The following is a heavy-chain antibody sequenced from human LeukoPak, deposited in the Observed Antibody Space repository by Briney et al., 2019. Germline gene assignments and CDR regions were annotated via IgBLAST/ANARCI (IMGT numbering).Heavy chain of an antibody. CDR3: ARYGRDYYDSSGYSAGRDAFDI. CDR1: GFTFSSYG. CDR2: ILSDGSKE. Sequence: GSLRLSCAESGFTFSSYGMHWVRQAPGKGLEWVAVILSDGSKEFYTDSVKGRFTISRDNSKNTLYLQMNSLRAEDTAVYYCARYGRDYYDSSGYSAGRDAFDIWGQGTMVTVSS. V-gene: IGHV3-33*01. D-gene: IGHD3-22*01. J-gene: IGHJ3*02.